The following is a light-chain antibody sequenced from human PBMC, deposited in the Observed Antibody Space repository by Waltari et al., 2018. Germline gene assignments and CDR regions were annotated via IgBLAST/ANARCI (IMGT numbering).Light chain of an antibody. Sequence: EIVLTQSPGTLSLSPGDRATLSCRASQSVSSSYLAWYQQKPGQAPRLLIYGASSRATGIPDRFSGSGSGTDFTLTISRLEPEDFAVYYCQQYGSLPWTFGQGTKVEIK. CDR3: QQYGSLPWT. J-gene: IGKJ1*01. V-gene: IGKV3-20*01. CDR2: GAS. CDR1: QSVSSSY.